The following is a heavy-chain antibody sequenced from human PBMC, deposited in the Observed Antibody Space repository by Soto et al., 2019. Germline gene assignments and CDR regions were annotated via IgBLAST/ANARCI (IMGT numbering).Heavy chain of an antibody. V-gene: IGHV4-31*03. CDR1: GGSISSGGYY. CDR3: ARRRDGAARLFDY. D-gene: IGHD6-6*01. Sequence: QVQLQESGPGLVKPSQTLSLTCTVSGGSISSGGYYWGWIRQHPGKGLEWIGYIYYSGSTFYNPSLKSRVTKSVDTSKNQFSLNLSSVTAADTAVYYCARRRDGAARLFDYWGQGTLVTVSS. CDR2: IYYSGST. J-gene: IGHJ4*02.